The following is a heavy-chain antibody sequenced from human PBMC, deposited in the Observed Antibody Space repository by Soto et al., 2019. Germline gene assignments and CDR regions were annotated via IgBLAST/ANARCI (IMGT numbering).Heavy chain of an antibody. Sequence: SETLSLTCTVSGGSISSYYWSWIRQPPGKGLEWNGNIYYSGSTNYNPSLKSRVTISVDTSKNQFSLNLSSVTAADTAMYYCARAGVATIYPGNSWLDPWGQGTLVTVSS. CDR2: IYYSGST. CDR3: ARAGVATIYPGNSWLDP. D-gene: IGHD5-12*01. V-gene: IGHV4-59*08. CDR1: GGSISSYY. J-gene: IGHJ5*02.